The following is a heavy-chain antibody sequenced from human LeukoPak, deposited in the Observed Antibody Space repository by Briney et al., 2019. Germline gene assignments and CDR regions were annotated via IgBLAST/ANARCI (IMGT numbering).Heavy chain of an antibody. V-gene: IGHV4-39*01. CDR1: GGSISSSSYY. Sequence: PSETLSLTCTVSGGSISSSSYYWGSIRQPPGKGLEWVGSIYYSGSTYYNPSLKSRVTISVDTSKNQFSLKLSSVTAADTAVYYCARGYGDSTYYYYGMDVWGQGTTVTVSS. CDR2: IYYSGST. J-gene: IGHJ6*02. CDR3: ARGYGDSTYYYYGMDV. D-gene: IGHD4-17*01.